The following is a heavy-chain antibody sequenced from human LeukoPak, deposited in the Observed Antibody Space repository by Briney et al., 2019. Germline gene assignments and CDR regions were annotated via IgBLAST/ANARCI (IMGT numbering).Heavy chain of an antibody. CDR1: GSSISSGDYY. V-gene: IGHV4-30-4*08. CDR3: ARGEAESQSDAWFDP. Sequence: PSQTLSLTCTVSGSSISSGDYYWSWIRQPPGKGLEWIGYIYYSGSTYYNPSLKSRVTISVDTSKNQFSLKLSSVTAADTAVYYCARGEAESQSDAWFDPWGQGTLVTVSS. D-gene: IGHD3-16*01. CDR2: IYYSGST. J-gene: IGHJ5*02.